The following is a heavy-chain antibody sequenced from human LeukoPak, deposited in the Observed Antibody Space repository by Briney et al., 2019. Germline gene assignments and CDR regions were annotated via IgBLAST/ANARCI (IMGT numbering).Heavy chain of an antibody. CDR1: GFTFSSYA. CDR2: LSGSGTST. J-gene: IGHJ6*02. Sequence: GGSLRLSCAASGFTFSSYAMAWVRQAPGKGLEWVSALSGSGTSTYYIESVKGRFTISRDNSKNTLYLQMNNLRAEDTATCYCAKDLSYGLDVWGHGTTVTVSS. CDR3: AKDLSYGLDV. V-gene: IGHV3-23*01.